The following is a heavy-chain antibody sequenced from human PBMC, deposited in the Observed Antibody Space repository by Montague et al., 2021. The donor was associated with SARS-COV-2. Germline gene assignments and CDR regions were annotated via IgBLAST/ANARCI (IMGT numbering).Heavy chain of an antibody. CDR3: AKEGEVVRAARTLGAFDL. Sequence: SETLSLTCAVYGGSFSVYYWSWIRQSPRRGLEWIGEINHSGTANYSPSLKSRVSISVDTSKNQFTLKLTSVTAADTAMYYCAKEGEVVRAARTLGAFDLWGQGTMVTVSS. CDR1: GGSFSVYY. V-gene: IGHV4-34*01. J-gene: IGHJ3*01. D-gene: IGHD2-15*01. CDR2: INHSGTA.